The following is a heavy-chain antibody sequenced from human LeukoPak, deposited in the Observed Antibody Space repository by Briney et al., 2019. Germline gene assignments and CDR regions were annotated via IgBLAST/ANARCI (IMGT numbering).Heavy chain of an antibody. CDR1: GFTFSSYS. J-gene: IGHJ4*02. CDR2: ISSSSSYI. Sequence: GGSLRLSCAASGFTFSSYSMNWVRQAPGKGLEWVSSISSSSSYIYYADSVKGRFTISRDNSKNRLYLQMNSLRAEDTAVYYCAKELSGGCLDYWGQGTLVTVSS. V-gene: IGHV3-21*04. D-gene: IGHD2-8*02. CDR3: AKELSGGCLDY.